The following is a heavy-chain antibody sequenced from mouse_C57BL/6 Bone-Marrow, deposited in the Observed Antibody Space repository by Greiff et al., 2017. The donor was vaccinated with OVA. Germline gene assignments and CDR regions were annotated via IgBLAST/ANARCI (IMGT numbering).Heavy chain of an antibody. Sequence: VQLKESGEGLVKPGGSLKLSCAASGFTFSSYAMSWVRQTPEKRLEWVAYISSGGDYIYYADTVKGRFTISRDNARNTLYLQMSSLQSEDTAMYYCTRHYYGSTYYFDYWGQGTTLTVSS. CDR1: GFTFSSYA. CDR2: ISSGGDYI. V-gene: IGHV5-9-1*02. D-gene: IGHD1-1*01. J-gene: IGHJ2*01. CDR3: TRHYYGSTYYFDY.